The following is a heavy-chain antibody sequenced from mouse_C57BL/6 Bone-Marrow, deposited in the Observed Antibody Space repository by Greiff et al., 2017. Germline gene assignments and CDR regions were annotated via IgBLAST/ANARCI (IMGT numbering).Heavy chain of an antibody. V-gene: IGHV1-69*01. J-gene: IGHJ4*01. CDR1: GYTFTSYW. CDR3: ARKFKGAMDY. CDR2: IDPSDSYT. Sequence: QVQLQQPGAELVMPGASVKLSCKASGYTFTSYWMHWVKQRPGQGLEWIGEIDPSDSYTNYNQQFKGKSTLTVDKSSSTAYMQLSSLTSEDSAVYCCARKFKGAMDYWGQGTSVTVSS.